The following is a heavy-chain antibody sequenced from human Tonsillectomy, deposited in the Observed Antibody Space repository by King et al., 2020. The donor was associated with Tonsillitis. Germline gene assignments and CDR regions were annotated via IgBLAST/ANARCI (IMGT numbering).Heavy chain of an antibody. CDR1: GFTFSSYE. CDR2: ISSSGSTM. D-gene: IGHD6-13*01. V-gene: IGHV3-48*03. J-gene: IGHJ6*03. Sequence: VQLVESGGGLVQPGGSLRLSCAASGFTFSSYEMNWVRQAPGKGLEWVSYISSSGSTMYYAESVKGRFTVSRANAKNSLYLQMNSLRAEDSTVYYCTRKGGYSRISDYYLDVWGKGTPVTVSS. CDR3: TRKGGYSRISDYYLDV.